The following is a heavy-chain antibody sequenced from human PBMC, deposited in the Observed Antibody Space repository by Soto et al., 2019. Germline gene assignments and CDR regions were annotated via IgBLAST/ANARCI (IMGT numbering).Heavy chain of an antibody. J-gene: IGHJ4*02. CDR1: GYTFTGYY. CDR3: AKDPGRLEGGMTTISPY. D-gene: IGHD4-17*01. CDR2: INPNSGGT. Sequence: ASVKVSCKASGYTFTGYYMHWVRQAPGQGLEWMGWINPNSGGTNYAQKFQGWVTMTRDTSISTAYMELSRLRAEDTAVYYCAKDPGRLEGGMTTISPYWGQGTLVTVSS. V-gene: IGHV1-2*04.